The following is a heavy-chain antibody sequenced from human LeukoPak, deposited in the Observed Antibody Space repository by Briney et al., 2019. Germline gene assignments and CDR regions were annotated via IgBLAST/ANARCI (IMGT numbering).Heavy chain of an antibody. J-gene: IGHJ3*02. Sequence: SETLSLTCTVSGGSISSSSFYWGWIRQPPGKGLEWIGSIYHSGTTYYNPSLKSRVTISVDTSKNQFSLKLSSVTAADTAVYYCARDIAGTKAFDIWGQGTMVTVSS. V-gene: IGHV4-39*07. D-gene: IGHD6-13*01. CDR3: ARDIAGTKAFDI. CDR1: GGSISSSSFY. CDR2: IYHSGTT.